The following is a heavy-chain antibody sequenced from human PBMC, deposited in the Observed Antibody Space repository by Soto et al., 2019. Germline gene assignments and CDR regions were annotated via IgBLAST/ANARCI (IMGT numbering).Heavy chain of an antibody. CDR2: MGPTDSCG. Sequence: PGESLITSCPASGYSFTSYRITWVHQMPGKGLEWMGRMGPTDSCGESSPSFQGDVTRAVDKSINTAYMEWSSLRASDTAMYYCERGALHCSGGTCYSGYFDLWGRGTLVTVSS. CDR1: GYSFTSYR. CDR3: ERGALHCSGGTCYSGYFDL. D-gene: IGHD2-15*01. V-gene: IGHV5-10-1*01. J-gene: IGHJ2*01.